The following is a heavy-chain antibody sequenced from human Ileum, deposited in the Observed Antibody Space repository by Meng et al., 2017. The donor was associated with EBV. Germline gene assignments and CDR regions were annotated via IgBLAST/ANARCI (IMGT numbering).Heavy chain of an antibody. CDR2: IYYSGST. D-gene: IGHD3-22*01. CDR1: GCSISSGDYY. Sequence: QVHVPGLGPGLVKPSKTLSLPCTVSGCSISSGDYYWSWIRQPPGKGLEWIGYIYYSGSTYYNPSLKSRVTISVDTSKNQFSLKLSSVTAADTAVYYCARGYYDSSGYGYWYFDLWGRGTLVTVSS. V-gene: IGHV4-30-4*01. J-gene: IGHJ2*01. CDR3: ARGYYDSSGYGYWYFDL.